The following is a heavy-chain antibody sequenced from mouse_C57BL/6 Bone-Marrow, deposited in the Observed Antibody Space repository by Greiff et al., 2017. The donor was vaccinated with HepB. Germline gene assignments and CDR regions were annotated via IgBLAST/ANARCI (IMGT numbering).Heavy chain of an antibody. V-gene: IGHV5-16*01. CDR2: INYDGSST. Sequence: DVQLQEPEGGLVQPGSSMKFSCTASGFTFSDYYMAWVRQVPEKGLEWVANINYDGSSTHYMDSLKSRFIIARDNAKNILYLHMSSLKSEDTATYYCAREDFFAYWGQGTLVTVSA. CDR1: GFTFSDYY. J-gene: IGHJ3*01. CDR3: AREDFFAY.